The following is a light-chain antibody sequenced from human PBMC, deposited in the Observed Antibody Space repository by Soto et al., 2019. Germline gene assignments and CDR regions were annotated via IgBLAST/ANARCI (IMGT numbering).Light chain of an antibody. V-gene: IGKV3-20*01. J-gene: IGKJ1*01. CDR2: DAF. CDR3: QRYSDWPPWT. CDR1: QSITSSF. Sequence: EIVLTQSPGILSLSPGERAALSCGASQSITSSFLAWYQQKPGQAPRLLIHDAFMRATGIPDRFSGSGSGTAFPLTIARLEPEDFALYYCQRYSDWPPWTFGQGTKVDIK.